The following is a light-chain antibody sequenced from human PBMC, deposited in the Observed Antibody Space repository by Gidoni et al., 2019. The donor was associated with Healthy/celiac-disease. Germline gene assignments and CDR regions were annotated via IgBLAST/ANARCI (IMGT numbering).Light chain of an antibody. CDR3: QQYSSYWT. J-gene: IGKJ1*01. CDR1: QSISSW. CDR2: QAS. Sequence: DIQMTQSPSTLSASVGDRVTITCRASQSISSWLAWYQQKPGKAPKLLIYQASSSESGVPSRFSGSGSGTEFTLTISRLQPDDFATYYCQQYSSYWTFGQGTKVEFK. V-gene: IGKV1-5*03.